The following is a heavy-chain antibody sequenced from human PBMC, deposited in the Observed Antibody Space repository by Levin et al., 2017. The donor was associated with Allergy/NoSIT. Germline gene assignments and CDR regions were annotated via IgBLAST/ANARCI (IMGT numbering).Heavy chain of an antibody. CDR2: ISYDGSNK. Sequence: GESLKISCAASGFTFSSYAMHWVRQAPGKGLEWVAVISYDGSNKYYADSVKGRFTISRDNSKNTLYLQMNSLRAEDTAVYYCAREREYYYGSGSYALGLYGMDVWGQGTTVTVSS. CDR1: GFTFSSYA. D-gene: IGHD3-10*01. J-gene: IGHJ6*02. V-gene: IGHV3-30-3*01. CDR3: AREREYYYGSGSYALGLYGMDV.